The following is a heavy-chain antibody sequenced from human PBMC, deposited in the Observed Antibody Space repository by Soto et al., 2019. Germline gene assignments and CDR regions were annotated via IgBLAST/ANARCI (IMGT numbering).Heavy chain of an antibody. D-gene: IGHD6-6*01. CDR1: GFTFSSYA. Sequence: QVQLVESGGGVVQPGRSLRLSCAASGFTFSSYAMHWVRQAPGKGLEWVAVISFVGSNKYYADSVKGRFTISRDNSKNTLYLQMNSLRAEDTAVYYCARDRGPYSSSFDYWGQGTLVTVSS. J-gene: IGHJ4*02. CDR3: ARDRGPYSSSFDY. CDR2: ISFVGSNK. V-gene: IGHV3-30-3*01.